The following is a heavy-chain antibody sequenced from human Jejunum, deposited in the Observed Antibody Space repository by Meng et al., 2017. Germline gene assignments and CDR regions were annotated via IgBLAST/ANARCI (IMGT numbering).Heavy chain of an antibody. Sequence: VRLRHAVPGLVNPSGTLSLTCAVYGGSISSSSWWSWGRQPPGKGLEWIGEISLSGSPSYNPSLRTRVTISIDTSRNQFSLSLSSVTAADTAVYYCARHGAAPYFDDWGQGSLVTVSS. CDR1: GGSISSSSW. D-gene: IGHD2-15*01. CDR2: ISLSGSP. J-gene: IGHJ4*02. CDR3: ARHGAAPYFDD. V-gene: IGHV4-4*02.